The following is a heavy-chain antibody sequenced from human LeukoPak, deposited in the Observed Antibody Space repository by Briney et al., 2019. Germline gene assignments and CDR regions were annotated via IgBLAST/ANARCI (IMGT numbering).Heavy chain of an antibody. D-gene: IGHD2-21*02. J-gene: IGHJ4*02. CDR2: ISYDGSNK. Sequence: GGSLRLCCAASGFTFSSYGMHWVRQAPGKGLEWVAVISYDGSNKYYADSVKDRFTISRDNSKNTLYLQMTSLRAEDTAVYYCAKENIRREPMVTAIVYDYWGQGTPVTVSS. CDR1: GFTFSSYG. CDR3: AKENIRREPMVTAIVYDY. V-gene: IGHV3-30*18.